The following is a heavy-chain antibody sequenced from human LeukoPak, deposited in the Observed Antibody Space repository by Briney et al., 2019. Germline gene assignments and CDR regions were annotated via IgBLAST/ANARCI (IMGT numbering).Heavy chain of an antibody. Sequence: PGGSLRLSCAASGFTFDDYGMSWVRQAPGKGLEWVSAISGSGGSTYYADSVKGRFTISRDNSKNTLYLQMNSLRAEDTAVYYCAKARPSIFGVVIIPYYYGMDVWGQGTTVTVSS. CDR1: GFTFDDYG. CDR2: ISGSGGST. V-gene: IGHV3-23*01. J-gene: IGHJ6*02. CDR3: AKARPSIFGVVIIPYYYGMDV. D-gene: IGHD3-3*01.